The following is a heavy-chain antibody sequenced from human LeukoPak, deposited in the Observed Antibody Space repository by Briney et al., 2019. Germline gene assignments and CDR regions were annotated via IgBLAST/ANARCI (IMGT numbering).Heavy chain of an antibody. Sequence: ASVKVSCKASGYTFTGYYMHWVRQAPGQGLEWMGWINPNSGGTTYAQKFQGRVTMTRDTSISTAYMELSRLRSDDTAVYYCARDYCSGGSCYSFGAIDYWGQGTLVTVSS. J-gene: IGHJ4*02. V-gene: IGHV1-2*02. D-gene: IGHD2-15*01. CDR2: INPNSGGT. CDR3: ARDYCSGGSCYSFGAIDY. CDR1: GYTFTGYY.